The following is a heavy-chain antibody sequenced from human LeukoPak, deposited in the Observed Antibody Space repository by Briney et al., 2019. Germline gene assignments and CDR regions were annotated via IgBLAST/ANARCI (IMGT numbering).Heavy chain of an antibody. CDR3: ARDWGNSSWYYFDY. CDR2: IKQDGSEK. D-gene: IGHD6-13*01. CDR1: GFTFSSYW. Sequence: GGSLRLSCAVSGFTFSSYWMSWVRQAPGKGLEWVANIKQDGSEKYYVDSVKGRFTISRDNAKNSLYLQMNSLRAEDTAVYYCARDWGNSSWYYFDYWGQGTLVTVSS. V-gene: IGHV3-7*01. J-gene: IGHJ4*02.